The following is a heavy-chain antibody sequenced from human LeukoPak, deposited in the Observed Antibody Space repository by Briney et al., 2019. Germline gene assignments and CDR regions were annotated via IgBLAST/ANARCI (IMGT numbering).Heavy chain of an antibody. D-gene: IGHD3-16*02. CDR3: AKDWGLRLGELSSTLFDY. CDR1: GFTFDDYA. CDR2: ISWNSGSI. Sequence: SLRLSCAASGFTFDDYAMHWVRQAPGKGLEWVSGISWNSGSIGYADSVKGRFTISRDNAKNSLYLQMSSLRAEDMALYYCAKDWGLRLGELSSTLFDYWGQGTLVTVSS. V-gene: IGHV3-9*03. J-gene: IGHJ4*02.